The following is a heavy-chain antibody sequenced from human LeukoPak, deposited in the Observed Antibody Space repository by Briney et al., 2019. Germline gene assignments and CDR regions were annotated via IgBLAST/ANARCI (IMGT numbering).Heavy chain of an antibody. CDR2: IYRSGST. CDR1: SYSLNSGYY. D-gene: IGHD5-18*01. J-gene: IGHJ4*02. V-gene: IGHV4-38-2*02. Sequence: SDTLSLTCTLSSYSLNSGYYWGWIRQPPGKGLDWIGNIYRSGSTYYYPSLESRLSILIDMSKNQFSLRLRSVTASVTAVYYCARTDQGGYSFGSDFDYWGQGTLVTVS. CDR3: ARTDQGGYSFGSDFDY.